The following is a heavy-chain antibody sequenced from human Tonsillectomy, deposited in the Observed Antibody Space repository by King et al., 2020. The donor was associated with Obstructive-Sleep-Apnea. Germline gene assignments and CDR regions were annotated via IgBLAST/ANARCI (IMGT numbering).Heavy chain of an antibody. CDR2: MNPNSGNT. CDR3: ARGRGLGYCSSTSCYHFDY. J-gene: IGHJ4*02. CDR1: GYTFTSYD. V-gene: IGHV1-8*01. Sequence: VQLVESGAEVKKPGASVKVSCKDSGYTFTSYDINWVRQATGQGLEWMGWMNPNSGNTGYAQKIQGRVTMTRNTSISTAYMALSSLRSEDTAVYYCARGRGLGYCSSTSCYHFDYWGQGTLVTVSS. D-gene: IGHD2-2*01.